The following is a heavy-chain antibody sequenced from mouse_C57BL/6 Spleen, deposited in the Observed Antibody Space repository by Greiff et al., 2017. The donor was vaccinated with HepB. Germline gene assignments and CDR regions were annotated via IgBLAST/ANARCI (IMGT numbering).Heavy chain of an antibody. CDR3: TTLSNPYAMDY. V-gene: IGHV1-15*01. J-gene: IGHJ4*01. Sequence: ESGAELVRPGASVTLSCKASGYTFTDYEMHWVKQTPVHGLEWIGAIDPETGGTAYNQKFKGKAILTADKSSSTAYMELRSLTSEDSAVYYCTTLSNPYAMDYWGQGTSVTVSS. D-gene: IGHD2-5*01. CDR2: IDPETGGT. CDR1: GYTFTDYE.